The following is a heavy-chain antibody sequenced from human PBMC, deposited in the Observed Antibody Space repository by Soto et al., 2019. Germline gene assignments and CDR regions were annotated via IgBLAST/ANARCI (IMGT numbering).Heavy chain of an antibody. CDR3: EKDGSPILWFGDNWFDP. Sequence: EVQLLESGGGLVQPGGSLRLSCAASGFTFSSYAMSWVRQAPGKGLEWVSAISGSGGSTYYADSVKGRFTISRDNSKNTLYLQRYSLRAEDTAVYYCEKDGSPILWFGDNWFDPGGEGALVTVSS. CDR1: GFTFSSYA. J-gene: IGHJ5*02. D-gene: IGHD3-10*01. CDR2: ISGSGGST. V-gene: IGHV3-23*01.